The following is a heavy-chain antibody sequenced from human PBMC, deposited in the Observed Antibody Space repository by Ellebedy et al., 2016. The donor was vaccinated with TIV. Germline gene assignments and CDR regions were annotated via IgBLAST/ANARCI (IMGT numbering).Heavy chain of an antibody. D-gene: IGHD2-2*01. V-gene: IGHV1-18*04. CDR3: ARDVPADAAALLDY. CDR1: GYPFPNYG. CDR2: ISPYNGNT. J-gene: IGHJ4*02. Sequence: AASVKVSCKASGYPFPNYGVGWVRQAPGQGLEWVGGISPYNGNTKYGQKFQGRISLTTDTSMGTAYMELRSLRSDDTGVYFCARDVPADAAALLDYWGQGTRVTVSS.